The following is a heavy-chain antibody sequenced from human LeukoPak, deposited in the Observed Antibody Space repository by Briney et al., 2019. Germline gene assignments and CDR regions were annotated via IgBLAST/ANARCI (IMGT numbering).Heavy chain of an antibody. CDR3: ARGRRQPLVATANGYKTHYYYYMDV. V-gene: IGHV1-8*01. Sequence: VASVKVSCKASGYTFTSYDINWVRQATGQGLEWMGWMNPNSGNTGYAQKFQGRVTMTRNTSISTAYMELSSLRSEDTAVYYCARGRRQPLVATANGYKTHYYYYMDVWGKGTTVTVSS. CDR2: MNPNSGNT. CDR1: GYTFTSYD. D-gene: IGHD5-12*01. J-gene: IGHJ6*03.